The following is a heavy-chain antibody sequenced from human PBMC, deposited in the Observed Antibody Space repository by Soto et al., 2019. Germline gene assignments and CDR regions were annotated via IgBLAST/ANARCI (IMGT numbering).Heavy chain of an antibody. Sequence: EVQLVESGGGLVQPGGSLRLSCEASGFTFRNYDMHWVRQGTGKGLEWVSGISAAGDPDYADSVEGRFTISRENAQKSFFLQMNSLRDGATAVYYCARTDRDFYGLDVWGQGTTVIVSS. CDR3: ARTDRDFYGLDV. CDR2: ISAAGDP. J-gene: IGHJ6*02. CDR1: GFTFRNYD. V-gene: IGHV3-13*05.